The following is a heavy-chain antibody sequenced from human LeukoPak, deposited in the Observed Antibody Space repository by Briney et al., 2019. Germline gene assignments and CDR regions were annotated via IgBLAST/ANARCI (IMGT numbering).Heavy chain of an antibody. D-gene: IGHD5-12*01. J-gene: IGHJ4*02. Sequence: GGSLRLSCAASGFTFSSYSMNWVRQAPGKGLEWVSPISSSSSYIYYADSVKGRFTISKDNAKNSLYLQMNSLRAEDTAVYYCARVIVATMVRQYYFDYWGQGTLVTVYS. CDR3: ARVIVATMVRQYYFDY. CDR2: ISSSSSYI. CDR1: GFTFSSYS. V-gene: IGHV3-21*01.